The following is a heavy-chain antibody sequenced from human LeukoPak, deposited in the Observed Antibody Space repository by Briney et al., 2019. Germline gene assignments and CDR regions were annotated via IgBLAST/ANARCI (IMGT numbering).Heavy chain of an antibody. J-gene: IGHJ6*02. D-gene: IGHD4-17*01. V-gene: IGHV3-66*01. Sequence: GGSLRLSCAASGFTVSSNYMSWVRQAPGKGLEWGSVIYSGGSTYYADSVKGRFTISRDNSKNTLYLQMNSLRAEDTAVYYCAGTGYGDYSTGYYGMDVWGQGTTVTVSS. CDR1: GFTVSSNY. CDR3: AGTGYGDYSTGYYGMDV. CDR2: IYSGGST.